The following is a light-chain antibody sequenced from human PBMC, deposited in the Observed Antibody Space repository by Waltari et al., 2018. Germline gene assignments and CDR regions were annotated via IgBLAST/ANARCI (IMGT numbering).Light chain of an antibody. CDR3: LLSYSGPRV. Sequence: QSAVTQEPSLTLSPAATVTLTCGSRTGAVTTGDYPYWFQQKPGQAPTTLIYDTSNKHSWTPARFSGSLLGGKAALTLSGAQPEDEAEYYCLLSYSGPRVFGGGTKLTVL. V-gene: IGLV7-46*01. CDR1: TGAVTTGDY. J-gene: IGLJ3*02. CDR2: DTS.